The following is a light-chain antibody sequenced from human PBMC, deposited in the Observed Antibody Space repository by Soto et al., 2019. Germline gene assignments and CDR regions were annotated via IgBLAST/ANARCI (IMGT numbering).Light chain of an antibody. J-gene: IGLJ1*01. Sequence: QSVLTQPPSVSGAPGQRVTLSCSGSSSNIGSYFVFWYQHLPGTAPKLLIYRNNERPPGVPDRFSGSKSGTSASLDINGLRSEEEADYYCASWDDGRNILGTGTKVTVL. CDR2: RNN. V-gene: IGLV1-47*01. CDR1: SSNIGSYF. CDR3: ASWDDGRNI.